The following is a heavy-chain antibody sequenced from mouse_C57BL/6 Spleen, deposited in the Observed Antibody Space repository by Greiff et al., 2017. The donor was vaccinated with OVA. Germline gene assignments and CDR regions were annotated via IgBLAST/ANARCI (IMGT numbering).Heavy chain of an antibody. D-gene: IGHD3-1*01. J-gene: IGHJ1*03. CDR1: GYAFSSSW. Sequence: VKLMESGPELVKPGASVKISCKASGYAFSSSWMNWVKQRPGKGLEWIGRIYPGDGDTNYNGKFKGKATLTADKSSSTAYMQLSSLTSEDSAVYFCAIPSRHFDVWGTGTTVTVSS. V-gene: IGHV1-82*01. CDR2: IYPGDGDT. CDR3: AIPSRHFDV.